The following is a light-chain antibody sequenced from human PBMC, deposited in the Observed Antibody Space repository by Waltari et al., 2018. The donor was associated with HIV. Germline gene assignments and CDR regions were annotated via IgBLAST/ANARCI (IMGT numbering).Light chain of an antibody. CDR2: YAS. Sequence: EIVLTQSPATLALSPGERATLSCRASQSVGSYLAWYQHKPGQAPRLLIYYASNRATGIPARFSGSGSGTDFTLTISSLEPEDFAVYYCQQRSNWLTFGGGTKVEIK. CDR3: QQRSNWLT. J-gene: IGKJ4*01. V-gene: IGKV3-11*01. CDR1: QSVGSY.